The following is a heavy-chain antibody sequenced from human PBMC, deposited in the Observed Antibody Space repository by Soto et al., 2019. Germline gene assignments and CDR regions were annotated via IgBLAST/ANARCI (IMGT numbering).Heavy chain of an antibody. CDR1: GGSISSSSYF. CDR3: ARELSYCSGGSCYPYYFDY. Sequence: PSETLSLTCTVSGGSISSSSYFWGWIRQPPGKGLEWIGSIYYSGSTYYNPSLKSRVTVSVDTSKNQFSLKLSSVTAADTAVYYCARELSYCSGGSCYPYYFDYWGQGTLVTVSS. D-gene: IGHD2-15*01. J-gene: IGHJ4*02. V-gene: IGHV4-39*07. CDR2: IYYSGST.